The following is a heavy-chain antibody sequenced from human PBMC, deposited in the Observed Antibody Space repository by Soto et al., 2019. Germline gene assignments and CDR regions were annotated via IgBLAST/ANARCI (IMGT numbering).Heavy chain of an antibody. J-gene: IGHJ4*02. CDR1: GGSISSYY. D-gene: IGHD3-10*01. V-gene: IGHV4-59*01. CDR3: YGSAGN. CDR2: SYDSGTA. Sequence: QVQLQESGPGLVKPSETLSLTCTVSGGSISSYYWSWIRQPPGEGLEWIGHSYDSGTANYNPSLNSRGTTAVDTAKNQFSLNLSAVTAAGTAMYYCYGSAGNWGPGTLVTVSS.